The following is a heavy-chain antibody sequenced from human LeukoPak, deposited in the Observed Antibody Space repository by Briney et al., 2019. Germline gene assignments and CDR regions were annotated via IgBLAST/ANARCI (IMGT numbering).Heavy chain of an antibody. D-gene: IGHD1-14*01. J-gene: IGHJ4*02. V-gene: IGHV4-31*03. CDR2: IYYSGST. CDR1: GGSISSGGYY. CDR3: ARVSVTDLEFDY. Sequence: SETLSLTCTVSGGSISSGGYYWSWIRPDPGKGLEWIGYIYYSGSTYYSPSLKSRVTISVDTSKNQFSLKLSSVTAADTAVYYCARVSVTDLEFDYWGQGTLVTVSS.